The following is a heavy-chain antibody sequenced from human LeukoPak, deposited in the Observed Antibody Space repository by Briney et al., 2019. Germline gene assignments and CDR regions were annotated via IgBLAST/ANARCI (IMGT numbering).Heavy chain of an antibody. CDR3: ARVPGDGYNFSFDY. V-gene: IGHV1-46*01. J-gene: IGHJ4*02. CDR1: GYTFSIYY. CDR2: INPTGGGT. Sequence: ASVTVSCTASGYTFSIYYMHWVRQAPGQGLEWMGIINPTGGGTNYAQKFQGRVTMTRDTSTSTVYMELSSLRSEDTAVYYCARVPGDGYNFSFDYWGQGTLVTVSS. D-gene: IGHD5-24*01.